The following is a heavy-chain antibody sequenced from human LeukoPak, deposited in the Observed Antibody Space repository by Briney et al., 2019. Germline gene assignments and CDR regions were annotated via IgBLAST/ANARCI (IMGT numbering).Heavy chain of an antibody. V-gene: IGHV3-23*01. D-gene: IGHD3-3*01. CDR2: ISGSGGST. CDR3: AKDSSQTGVVGFDY. Sequence: GGTLRLSCAASGFTFSSYGMSWVRQAPGKGLEWVSAISGSGGSTYYADSVKGRFTISRDNSKNTLYLQMNSLRAEDTAVYYCAKDSSQTGVVGFDYWGQGTLVTVSS. J-gene: IGHJ4*02. CDR1: GFTFSSYG.